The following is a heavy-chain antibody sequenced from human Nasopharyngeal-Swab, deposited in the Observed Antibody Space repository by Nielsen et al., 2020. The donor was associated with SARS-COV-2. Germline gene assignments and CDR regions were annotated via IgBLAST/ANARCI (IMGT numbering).Heavy chain of an antibody. CDR2: INPNSGGT. J-gene: IGHJ4*02. CDR1: GYTFTGYY. CDR3: ARGWYCSGGSCSPSPFDY. D-gene: IGHD2-15*01. Sequence: SVTLSCKASGYTFTGYYMHWVRPATGQGLEWMGWINPNSGGTNYAQKFQGWVTMTRDTSISTAYMELSRLRSDDTAVYYCARGWYCSGGSCSPSPFDYWGQGTLVTVSS. V-gene: IGHV1-2*04.